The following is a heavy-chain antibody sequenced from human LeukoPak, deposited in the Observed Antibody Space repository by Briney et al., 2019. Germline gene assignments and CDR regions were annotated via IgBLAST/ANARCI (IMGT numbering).Heavy chain of an antibody. Sequence: PGGSLRLSCAASGFTFSRFWMSWVRQTPGKGLVWVSRIKSDGSTIYADSVKGRFTISRDNARNTLYLQMNSLRVEDTAMYYCARAVTYFYGSVTYDWFDPWGQGTLVTVSS. D-gene: IGHD3-10*01. CDR2: IKSDGST. CDR1: GFTFSRFW. CDR3: ARAVTYFYGSVTYDWFDP. J-gene: IGHJ5*02. V-gene: IGHV3-74*01.